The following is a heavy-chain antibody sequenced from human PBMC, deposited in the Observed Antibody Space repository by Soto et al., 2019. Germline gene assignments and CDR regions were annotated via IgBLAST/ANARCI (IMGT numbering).Heavy chain of an antibody. D-gene: IGHD1-26*01. Sequence: ASVKVSCKASGYTFTGYYMHWVRQAPGQGLEWMGWINPNSGGTNYAQKFQGWVTMTRDTSISTAYMELSRLRSDDTAVYYCAREKVGSTLSGAFYIWGQGTMVTVSS. J-gene: IGHJ3*02. CDR3: AREKVGSTLSGAFYI. CDR2: INPNSGGT. CDR1: GYTFTGYY. V-gene: IGHV1-2*04.